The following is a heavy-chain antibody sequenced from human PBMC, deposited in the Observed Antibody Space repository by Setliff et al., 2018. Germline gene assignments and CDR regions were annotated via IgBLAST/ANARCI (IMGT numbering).Heavy chain of an antibody. V-gene: IGHV3-23*01. J-gene: IGHJ4*03. CDR1: GFTFTSDA. Sequence: GGSLRLSCAASGFTFTSDALTWVRQAPGKGLEWVSSISNSGGEIHYADSVKGRFTISRDNPRSTLYLQMNSLRAEDTALYYCANYEQRPRNLDYWGQGTLVTVSS. CDR2: ISNSGGEI. CDR3: ANYEQRPRNLDY. D-gene: IGHD6-25*01.